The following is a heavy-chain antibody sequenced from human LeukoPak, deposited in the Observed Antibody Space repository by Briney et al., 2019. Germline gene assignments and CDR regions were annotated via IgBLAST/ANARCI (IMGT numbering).Heavy chain of an antibody. CDR3: ARHVKAARHFDY. CDR2: IYTSGST. CDR1: GGSISSYY. Sequence: SETLSLTCTVSGGSISSYYWSWIRQPPGKGLEWIGYIYTSGSTNYNPSLKSRVTISVDTSKNQFSLKLRSVTAADTAVYYCARHVKAARHFDYWGQGTLVTVSS. D-gene: IGHD6-6*01. J-gene: IGHJ4*02. V-gene: IGHV4-4*09.